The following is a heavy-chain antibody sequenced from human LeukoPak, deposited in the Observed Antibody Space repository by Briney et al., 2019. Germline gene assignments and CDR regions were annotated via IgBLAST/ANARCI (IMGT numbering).Heavy chain of an antibody. CDR2: IDKSGSI. CDR3: VRGRITIFGVVIPHFDN. D-gene: IGHD3-3*01. CDR1: RGSICSYY. V-gene: IGHV4-59*01. Sequence: PSETLSLTCTVSRGSICSYYWSWIRQAPEKGLEWIGYIDKSGSINSNPSLKSRVTMSVDTTKNQFSLKLNSVTAADTAVYYCVRGRITIFGVVIPHFDNWGQGTLVTVSS. J-gene: IGHJ4*02.